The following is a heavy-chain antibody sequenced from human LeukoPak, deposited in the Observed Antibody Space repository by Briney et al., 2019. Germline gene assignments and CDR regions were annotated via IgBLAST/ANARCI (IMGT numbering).Heavy chain of an antibody. D-gene: IGHD3-9*01. CDR1: GYTFTGYY. V-gene: IGHV1-2*02. Sequence: ASVKDSCKASGYTFTGYYIHGVRQAPGQGREWMGWINPHSGGTNYAQKFQGGVTMTRDTSITTAYKELSSLRSDDSAVYYCARDGGNYDILTGYQDYWGQGTLVTVSS. J-gene: IGHJ4*02. CDR2: INPHSGGT. CDR3: ARDGGNYDILTGYQDY.